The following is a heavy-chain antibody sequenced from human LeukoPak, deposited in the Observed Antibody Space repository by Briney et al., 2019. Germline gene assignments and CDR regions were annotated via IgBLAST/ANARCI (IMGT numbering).Heavy chain of an antibody. CDR3: AREGDCSSTSCYTFDY. J-gene: IGHJ4*02. CDR1: GYTFTGYY. V-gene: IGHV1-2*06. Sequence: GASVKVSCKASGYTFTGYYMHWVRQAPGQGLEWMGRINPNSGGTNYAQKFQGRVTMTRDTSISTAYMELSRLRSDDTAVCYCAREGDCSSTSCYTFDYWGQGTLVTVSS. CDR2: INPNSGGT. D-gene: IGHD2-2*02.